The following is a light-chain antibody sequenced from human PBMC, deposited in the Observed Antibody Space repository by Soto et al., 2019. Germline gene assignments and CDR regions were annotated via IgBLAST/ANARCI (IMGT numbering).Light chain of an antibody. CDR3: CSYVDSSTVYV. Sequence: QSVLTQPASVSGSPGQSITISCTGTSSDVGSYSLVSWYQQYPGKAPKLIIYEGSKRPSGVSDRFSVSRSGNTASLTISGLQAEDEADYYCCSYVDSSTVYVFGTGTKVTVL. J-gene: IGLJ1*01. CDR2: EGS. V-gene: IGLV2-23*01. CDR1: SSDVGSYSL.